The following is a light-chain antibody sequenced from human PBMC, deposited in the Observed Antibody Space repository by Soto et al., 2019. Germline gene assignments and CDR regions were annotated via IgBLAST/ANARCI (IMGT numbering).Light chain of an antibody. J-gene: IGKJ4*01. CDR1: QGIRNY. CDR2: GAS. V-gene: IGKV1-27*01. Sequence: DIQMTQSPSSLSASVGDRVILTCRATQGIRNYLAWYQQKPGIVPKLLIYGASTLQSGVPSRFSGSGSGTDFTLTISSLQPEDVATYYCQKYHSAKLTFGGGTNVDIK. CDR3: QKYHSAKLT.